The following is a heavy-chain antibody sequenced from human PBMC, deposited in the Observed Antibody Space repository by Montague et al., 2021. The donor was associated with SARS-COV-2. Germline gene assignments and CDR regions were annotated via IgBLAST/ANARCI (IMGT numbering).Heavy chain of an antibody. J-gene: IGHJ6*02. CDR2: ISSSSSYI. D-gene: IGHD2-2*01. CDR1: GFTFSSYS. CDR3: ARDCSSTSCYPDNYHYYYGMDV. V-gene: IGHV3-21*01. Sequence: SLRLSCAASGFTFSSYSMNWVRQAPGKGLEWVSSISSSSSYIYYADSVKGRFTISRDNAKNSLYLQMNSLRAEDTAVYYCARDCSSTSCYPDNYHYYYGMDVWGQGTTVTVSS.